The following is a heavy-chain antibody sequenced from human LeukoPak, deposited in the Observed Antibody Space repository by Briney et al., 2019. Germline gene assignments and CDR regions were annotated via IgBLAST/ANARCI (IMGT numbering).Heavy chain of an antibody. CDR2: IYSSGST. Sequence: SETLSLICTVSGVSISGYYWTWIRQPAGKGLEWIGRIYSSGSTNYNPSLKSRVTMSVDRSKNQFSLNLSSVTAADTAVYYCARGTREWGQGTLVTVSS. CDR3: ARGTRE. D-gene: IGHD3-3*01. CDR1: GVSISGYY. J-gene: IGHJ4*02. V-gene: IGHV4-4*07.